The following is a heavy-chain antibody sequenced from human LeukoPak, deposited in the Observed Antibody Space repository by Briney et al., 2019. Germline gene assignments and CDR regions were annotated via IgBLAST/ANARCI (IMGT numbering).Heavy chain of an antibody. Sequence: GGSLRPSCAASGFTVSSNYMSWVRQAPGKGLEWVSVIYSGGSTYYADSVKGRFTISRDNSKNTLYLQMNSLRAEDTAVYYCARDSQVQAFDYWGQGTLVTVSS. CDR1: GFTVSSNY. CDR3: ARDSQVQAFDY. V-gene: IGHV3-66*01. D-gene: IGHD1-1*01. J-gene: IGHJ4*02. CDR2: IYSGGST.